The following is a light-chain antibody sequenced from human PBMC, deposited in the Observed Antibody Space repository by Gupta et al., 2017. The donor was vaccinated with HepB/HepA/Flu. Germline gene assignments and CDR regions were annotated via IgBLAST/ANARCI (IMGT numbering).Light chain of an antibody. CDR2: AAS. Sequence: DIQMTQSPSSLSASVGDRVTITCRASQSISSYLNWYQQKPGKAPKLLIYAASTLQSGVPSRFSGSRSGTDFTLTISRLQPEDFATYYCQESDSTPNTFGGGTKVEIK. CDR1: QSISSY. J-gene: IGKJ4*01. CDR3: QESDSTPNT. V-gene: IGKV1-39*01.